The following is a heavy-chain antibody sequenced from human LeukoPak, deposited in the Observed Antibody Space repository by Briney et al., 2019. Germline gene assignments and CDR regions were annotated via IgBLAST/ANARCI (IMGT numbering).Heavy chain of an antibody. CDR1: GFTFSSYV. D-gene: IGHD1-26*01. CDR3: EASWHY. CDR2: ISYDEDNI. V-gene: IGHV3-30*03. Sequence: TGVSLRLSCSASGFTFSSYVMHWVRQAPGKGLEWVATISYDEDNIYYADSVKGRFTISRDNSKDTLFLQMNSLKIEDTAIYYCEASWHYWGQGTLVTVSS. J-gene: IGHJ4*02.